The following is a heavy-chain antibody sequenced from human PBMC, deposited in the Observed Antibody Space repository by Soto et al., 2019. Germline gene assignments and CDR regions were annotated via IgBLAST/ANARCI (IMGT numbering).Heavy chain of an antibody. V-gene: IGHV4-34*01. Sequence: PSDTLYLTSAVYGESFRPYYLSWIRQPTGKGLEWIGEINHSGSTNDNPSLKSRVTIPVDTSKNQFSLKLSSVTAADTAVYYCARHHDPPLYYWGQGIPVTIPS. J-gene: IGHJ4*02. CDR1: GESFRPYY. CDR3: ARHHDPPLYY. CDR2: INHSGST.